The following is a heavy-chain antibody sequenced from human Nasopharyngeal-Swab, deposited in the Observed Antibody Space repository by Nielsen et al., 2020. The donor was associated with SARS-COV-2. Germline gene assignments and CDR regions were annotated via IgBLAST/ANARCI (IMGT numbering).Heavy chain of an antibody. CDR3: AGDPGWGWFGELYAFDI. J-gene: IGHJ3*02. D-gene: IGHD3-10*01. Sequence: SLKISCAASGFTFSDYYMSWIRQAPGKGLEWVSYISSSGSTIYYADSVKGRFTISRDNAKNSLYLQMNSLRAEDTAVYYCAGDPGWGWFGELYAFDIWGQGTMVTVSS. CDR2: ISSSGSTI. V-gene: IGHV3-11*04. CDR1: GFTFSDYY.